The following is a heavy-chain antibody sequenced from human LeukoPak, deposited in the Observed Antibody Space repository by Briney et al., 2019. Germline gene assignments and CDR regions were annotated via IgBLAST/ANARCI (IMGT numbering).Heavy chain of an antibody. V-gene: IGHV3-33*01. Sequence: PGGSLRLSCAASGFTFTSYGMHWVRQAPGKGLEWVAVIWYDGSNKYYADSVKGRFTISRDNSKNMLYLQMNSLRAEDTAVYYCARDRRDTGGIDYWGQGTLVTVSS. CDR3: ARDRRDTGGIDY. D-gene: IGHD1-14*01. CDR2: IWYDGSNK. J-gene: IGHJ4*02. CDR1: GFTFTSYG.